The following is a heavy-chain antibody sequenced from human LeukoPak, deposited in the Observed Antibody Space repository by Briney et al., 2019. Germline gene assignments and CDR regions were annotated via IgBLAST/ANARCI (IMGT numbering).Heavy chain of an antibody. D-gene: IGHD5-18*01. CDR2: IRSKANSYAT. CDR1: GFTFSGSA. Sequence: GGSLRLSCAASGFTFSGSAMHWVRQASGKGLEWVGRIRSKANSYATAYAASVKGRFTISRDDSKNTAYLQMNSLKTEDTAVYYCTAVDTAMANYYYYYMDVWGKGTTVTVSS. J-gene: IGHJ6*03. CDR3: TAVDTAMANYYYYYMDV. V-gene: IGHV3-73*01.